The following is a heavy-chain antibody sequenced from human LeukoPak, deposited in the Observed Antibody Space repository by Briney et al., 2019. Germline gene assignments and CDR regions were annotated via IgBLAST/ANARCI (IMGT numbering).Heavy chain of an antibody. Sequence: GGSLRLSCVASGFTFTTYSMNWVRLAPGKGLEWVSSISTTGDFIHYADSVKGRFTISRDNAKNSLYLQMNSLRAEDTAVYYCARVADSGIDYWGQGTLVTVSS. J-gene: IGHJ4*02. CDR3: ARVADSGIDY. CDR2: ISTTGDFI. V-gene: IGHV3-21*04. D-gene: IGHD3-10*01. CDR1: GFTFTTYS.